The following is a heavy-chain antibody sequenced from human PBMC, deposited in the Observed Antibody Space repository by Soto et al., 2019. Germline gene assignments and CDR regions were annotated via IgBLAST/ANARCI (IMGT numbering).Heavy chain of an antibody. CDR3: AKDRDGAAAGPTKFYGMDV. CDR1: GFTFSSYA. Sequence: PGGSLRLSYAASGFTFSSYAMSWVRQAPGKGLEWVSVISGSGDSTYYADSVRGRFTISRDNSKNTLYLQMNSLRAEDTAVYYCAKDRDGAAAGPTKFYGMDVWGQGTTVTVSS. D-gene: IGHD6-13*01. V-gene: IGHV3-23*01. CDR2: ISGSGDST. J-gene: IGHJ6*02.